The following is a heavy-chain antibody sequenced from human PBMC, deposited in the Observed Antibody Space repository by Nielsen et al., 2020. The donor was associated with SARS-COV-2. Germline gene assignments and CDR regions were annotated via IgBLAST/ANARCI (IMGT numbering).Heavy chain of an antibody. J-gene: IGHJ4*02. CDR1: GGTFSSYA. D-gene: IGHD1-26*01. Sequence: SVKVSCKASGGTFSSYAISWVRQAPGQGLEWMGDIIPVLDTVNYAQKFQGRVTITADESTRTAYMELSSLRSDDTAVYYCARGGVPPYRVGAQDYWGQGTLVTVSS. V-gene: IGHV1-69*13. CDR2: IIPVLDTV. CDR3: ARGGVPPYRVGAQDY.